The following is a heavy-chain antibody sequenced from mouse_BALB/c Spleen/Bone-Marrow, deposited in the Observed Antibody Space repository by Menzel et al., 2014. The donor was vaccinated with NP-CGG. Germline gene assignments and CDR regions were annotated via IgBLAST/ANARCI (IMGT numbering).Heavy chain of an antibody. J-gene: IGHJ4*01. CDR1: GYTFTSYV. D-gene: IGHD1-1*01. V-gene: IGHV1-14*01. CDR2: INPYNDGT. Sequence: EVHLVESGPELVKPGASVKMSCKASGYTFTSYVMHWVKQKPGQGLEWIGYINPYNDGTKYNEKFKGKATLTSDKSSSTAYMELSSLTSEDSAVYYCARWGIIYYYGSSPYAMDYWGQGTSVIVSS. CDR3: ARWGIIYYYGSSPYAMDY.